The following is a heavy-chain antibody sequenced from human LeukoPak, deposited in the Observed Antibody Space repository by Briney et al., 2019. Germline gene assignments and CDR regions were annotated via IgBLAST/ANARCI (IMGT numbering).Heavy chain of an antibody. Sequence: GASVKVSCKASGYTFTSYDINWVRQATGQGLEWMGWMNPNSGNTGYAQKFQGRVTITRNTSISTAYMELSRLRSEDTAVYYCARDPHNLSGSHFDYWGQGTLVTVSS. CDR2: MNPNSGNT. CDR1: GYTFTSYD. V-gene: IGHV1-8*03. J-gene: IGHJ4*02. CDR3: ARDPHNLSGSHFDY. D-gene: IGHD1-26*01.